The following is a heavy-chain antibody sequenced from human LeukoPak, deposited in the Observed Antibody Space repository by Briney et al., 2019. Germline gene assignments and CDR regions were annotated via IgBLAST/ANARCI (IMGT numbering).Heavy chain of an antibody. V-gene: IGHV4-34*01. CDR1: GGSFSAYY. Sequence: SETLSLTCAVYGGSFSAYYWSWIRQPPGKGLEWIGEINHSGSTNYNPSLKSRVTISVDTSKNQFSLKLSSVTAADTAVYYCARAGGQWPAAYYYGMDVWGQGTTVTVSS. CDR2: INHSGST. J-gene: IGHJ6*02. D-gene: IGHD6-19*01. CDR3: ARAGGQWPAAYYYGMDV.